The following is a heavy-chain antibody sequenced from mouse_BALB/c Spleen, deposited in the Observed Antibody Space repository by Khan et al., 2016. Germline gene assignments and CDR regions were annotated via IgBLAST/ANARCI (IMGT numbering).Heavy chain of an antibody. J-gene: IGHJ2*01. CDR3: GRGSYIVDY. D-gene: IGHD1-3*01. CDR2: ISSGGST. Sequence: EVELVESGGDLVKPGGSLKLSCAASGFTFSSYAMSWVRQTPEKRLDWVASISSGGSTYYPDSVKGRFTISRDNGRTSMYLQMSSLRSEDTAMYYCGRGSYIVDYWGQGTTLTVSS. CDR1: GFTFSSYA. V-gene: IGHV5-6-5*01.